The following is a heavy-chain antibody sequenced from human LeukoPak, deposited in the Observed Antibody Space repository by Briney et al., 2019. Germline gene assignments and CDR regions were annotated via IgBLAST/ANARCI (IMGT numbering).Heavy chain of an antibody. CDR3: GRGGGGRYVGYYFDY. J-gene: IGHJ4*02. D-gene: IGHD3-16*01. CDR1: GGSISSSSYY. Sequence: SETLSLTCTVSGGSISSSSYYWGWIRQPPGKGLEWIGSIYYSGSTYYNPSLKSRVTISVDTSKNQFSLKLSSVTAADTAVYYCGRGGGGRYVGYYFDYWGQGTLVTVSS. CDR2: IYYSGST. V-gene: IGHV4-39*07.